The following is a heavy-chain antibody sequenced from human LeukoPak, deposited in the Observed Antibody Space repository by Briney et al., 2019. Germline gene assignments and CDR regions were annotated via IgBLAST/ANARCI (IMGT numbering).Heavy chain of an antibody. CDR1: GGSISSGGYY. V-gene: IGHV4-31*03. CDR2: IYYSGST. Sequence: PSETLSLTCTVSGGSISSGGYYWSWIRQHPGKGLEWIGYIYYSGSTYYNPSLKSRVTISVDTSKNQFSLKLSSVTAADTAVYYCARDTRYYYDSSGYSHHFDYWGREPWSPSPQ. CDR3: ARDTRYYYDSSGYSHHFDY. D-gene: IGHD3-22*01. J-gene: IGHJ4*02.